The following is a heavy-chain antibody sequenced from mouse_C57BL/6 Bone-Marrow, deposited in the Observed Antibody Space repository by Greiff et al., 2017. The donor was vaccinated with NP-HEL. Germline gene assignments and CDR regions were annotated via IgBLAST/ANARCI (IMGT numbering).Heavy chain of an antibody. CDR1: GYTFTNYW. V-gene: IGHV1-63*01. CDR3: ARATVVAHWYFDV. J-gene: IGHJ1*03. Sequence: VQVVESGAELVRPGTSVKMSCKASGYTFTNYWIGWAKQRPGHGLEWIGDIYPGGGYTNYNEKFKGKATLTADKSSSTAYMQFSSLTSEDSAIYYCARATVVAHWYFDVWGTGTTVTVSS. D-gene: IGHD1-1*01. CDR2: IYPGGGYT.